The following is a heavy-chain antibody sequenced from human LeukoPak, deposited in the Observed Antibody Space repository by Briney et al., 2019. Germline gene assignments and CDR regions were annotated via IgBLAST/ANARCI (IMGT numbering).Heavy chain of an antibody. D-gene: IGHD5-12*01. J-gene: IGHJ6*03. CDR3: SRDRPTTYYYYHMDV. CDR2: MSSSGTT. V-gene: IGHV4-61*02. Sequence: SQTLSLTCAVSGCSISSCNYYWSWLRQPTGKGLEWIGGMSSSGTTNYNPSLNRRVTISVDTTNNQFSLKLSSVTAADTAVYYCSRDRPTTYYYYHMDVWGKGTTVTVSS. CDR1: GCSISSCNYY.